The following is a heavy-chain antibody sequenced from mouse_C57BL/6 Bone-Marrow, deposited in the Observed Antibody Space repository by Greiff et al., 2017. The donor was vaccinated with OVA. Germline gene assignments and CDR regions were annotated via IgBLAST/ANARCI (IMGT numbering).Heavy chain of an antibody. CDR1: GFTFTDYY. D-gene: IGHD4-1*01. V-gene: IGHV7-3*01. CDR3: ARYHWSYFDY. CDR2: IRNKANGYTT. J-gene: IGHJ2*01. Sequence: EVQLVESGGGLVQPGGSLSLSCAASGFTFTDYYMSWVRQPPGKALEWLGFIRNKANGYTTEYSASVKGRFTISRYNSQSILYLQMNALRAEDSATYYCARYHWSYFDYWGQGTTLTVSS.